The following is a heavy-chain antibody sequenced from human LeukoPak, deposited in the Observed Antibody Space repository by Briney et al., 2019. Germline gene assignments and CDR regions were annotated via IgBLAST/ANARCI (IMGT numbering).Heavy chain of an antibody. J-gene: IGHJ4*02. V-gene: IGHV1-69*06. Sequence: SVKVSCKASGGTFSSYAISWVRQAPGQGLEWMGGIIPIFGTANYAQKFQGRVTITADKSTSTAYMELSSLRSEDTAVYYCARGIRGYSYGCDYWGQETLVTVSS. CDR3: ARGIRGYSYGCDY. CDR1: GGTFSSYA. CDR2: IIPIFGTA. D-gene: IGHD5-18*01.